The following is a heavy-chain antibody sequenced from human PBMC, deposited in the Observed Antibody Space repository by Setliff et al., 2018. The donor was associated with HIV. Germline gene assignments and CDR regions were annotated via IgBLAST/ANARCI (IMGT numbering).Heavy chain of an antibody. V-gene: IGHV1-2*02. CDR2: INPNSGGT. Sequence: ASVKVSCKASGYTFTGYYMHWVRQAPGQGLEWMGWINPNSGGTNYAQMFQGRVTMTRDTSITTAYMEVSRLTSDDTAVYYCARGSGYTRSWVPGGSWGQGTMVTVSS. D-gene: IGHD6-13*01. CDR1: GYTFTGYY. CDR3: ARGSGYTRSWVPGGS. J-gene: IGHJ3*01.